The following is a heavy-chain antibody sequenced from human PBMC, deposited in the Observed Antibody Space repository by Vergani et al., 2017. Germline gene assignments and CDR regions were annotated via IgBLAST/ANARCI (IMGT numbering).Heavy chain of an antibody. D-gene: IGHD6-13*01. Sequence: VQLVESGGGLVQPGGSLRLSCAASGFTFSSNYMSWVRQAPGKGLEWVSYISSSGSTIYYADSVKGRFTISRDNAKNSLYLQMNSLRAEDTAVYYCARDGRGYSSSWYWDYWGQGTLVTVSS. CDR1: GFTFSSNY. J-gene: IGHJ4*02. V-gene: IGHV3-11*01. CDR2: ISSSGSTI. CDR3: ARDGRGYSSSWYWDY.